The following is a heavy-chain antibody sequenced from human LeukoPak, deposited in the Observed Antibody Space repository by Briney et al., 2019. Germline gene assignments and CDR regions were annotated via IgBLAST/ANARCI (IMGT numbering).Heavy chain of an antibody. D-gene: IGHD3-10*02. J-gene: IGHJ6*04. CDR2: ISSSGSTI. CDR1: GFTFSNIA. Sequence: GGTLRLSCAASGFTFSNIAMTWVRQAPGKGLEWVSYISSSGSTIYYADSVKGRFTISRDNAKNSLYLQMNSLRAEDTAVYYCAELGITMIGGVWGKGTTVTISS. CDR3: AELGITMIGGV. V-gene: IGHV3-48*03.